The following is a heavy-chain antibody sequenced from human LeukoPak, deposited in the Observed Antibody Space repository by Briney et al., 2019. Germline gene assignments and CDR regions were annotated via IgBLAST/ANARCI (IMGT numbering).Heavy chain of an antibody. CDR3: ARDLTDYYELDY. J-gene: IGHJ4*02. D-gene: IGHD3-22*01. Sequence: SETLSLTCTVSGGSISSYYWNWIRQPAGKGLEWIGRIYTSGSTNYNPSLKSRVTMSVDTSKNQFSLNLISVTAADTAVYYCARDLTDYYELDYWGQGALVTVSP. V-gene: IGHV4-4*07. CDR2: IYTSGST. CDR1: GGSISSYY.